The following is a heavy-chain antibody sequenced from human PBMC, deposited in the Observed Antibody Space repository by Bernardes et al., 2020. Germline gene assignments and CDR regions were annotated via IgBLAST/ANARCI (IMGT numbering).Heavy chain of an antibody. D-gene: IGHD3-16*01. V-gene: IGHV3-23*01. Sequence: GGSLRLSCAASGFTFSIYAMNWVRQTPGKGLEWVSGISGSGDTTLYADSVRGRFTISRDNSKNTLYLQMNSLRAEDTAIYYCVKDWGSRLVVPLLTYWGQGALVTVSS. CDR3: VKDWGSRLVVPLLTY. J-gene: IGHJ4*02. CDR2: ISGSGDTT. CDR1: GFTFSIYA.